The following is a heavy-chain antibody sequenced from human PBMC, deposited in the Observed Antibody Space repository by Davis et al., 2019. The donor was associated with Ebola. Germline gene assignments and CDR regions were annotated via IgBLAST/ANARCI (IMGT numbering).Heavy chain of an antibody. Sequence: MPGGSLRLSCTVSGGSISSYYWSWIRQPPGKGLEWIGYIYYSGSTNYNPSLKSRVTISVDTSKNQFSLKLSSVTAADTAVYYCARVRAIAVAGTGDYWGQGTLVTVSS. J-gene: IGHJ4*02. D-gene: IGHD6-19*01. CDR2: IYYSGST. CDR1: GGSISSYY. CDR3: ARVRAIAVAGTGDY. V-gene: IGHV4-59*12.